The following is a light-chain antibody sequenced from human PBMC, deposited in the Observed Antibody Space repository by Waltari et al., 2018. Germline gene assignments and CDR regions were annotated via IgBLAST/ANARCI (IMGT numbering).Light chain of an antibody. Sequence: DIQLTKSPPSLSASIEDRFTFLCRASQNISKYLNWYQHKPGKAPKLLIYAASSLLSGVPSRFSGSGSGTDFTFTISSLQPEDFATYYCQQGSSTPQCTFGQGTRLEI. CDR2: AAS. CDR3: QQGSSTPQCT. J-gene: IGKJ5*01. V-gene: IGKV1-39*01. CDR1: QNISKY.